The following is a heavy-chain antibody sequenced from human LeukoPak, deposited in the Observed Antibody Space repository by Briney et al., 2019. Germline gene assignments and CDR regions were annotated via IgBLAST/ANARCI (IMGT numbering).Heavy chain of an antibody. V-gene: IGHV4-39*07. Sequence: PLETLSLTCTVPGGSISSSSYYWGWIRQPPGKGLEWIGSIYYSGSTYYNPSLKSRVTISVDTSKNQFSLKLSSVTAADTAVYYCASLVVTALQLDYWGQGTLVTVSS. D-gene: IGHD2-21*02. CDR2: IYYSGST. J-gene: IGHJ4*02. CDR3: ASLVVTALQLDY. CDR1: GGSISSSSYY.